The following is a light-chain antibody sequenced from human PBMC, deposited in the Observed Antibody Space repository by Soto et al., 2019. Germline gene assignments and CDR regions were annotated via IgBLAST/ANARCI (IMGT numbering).Light chain of an antibody. Sequence: QSVLTQPPSVSGAPGQRVTISCTDSSSNIGAGFDVHWYQQLPGTAPKLLIYGNNNRPSGVPDRFSGSKSGTSASLAITGLQAQDEADYYCQSYDSSLSAPVVFGGGTQLTVL. CDR1: SSNIGAGFD. J-gene: IGLJ2*01. V-gene: IGLV1-40*01. CDR3: QSYDSSLSAPVV. CDR2: GNN.